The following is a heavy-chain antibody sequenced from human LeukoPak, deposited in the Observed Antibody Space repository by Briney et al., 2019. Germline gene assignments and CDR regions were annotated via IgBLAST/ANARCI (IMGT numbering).Heavy chain of an antibody. J-gene: IGHJ2*01. CDR2: ISGSGGST. Sequence: PGGSLRLSCAASGFTFSSYAMSWVRQAPGKGLEWVSAISGSGGSTYYADSVKGRFTISRDNSKNTLYLQMNSLRAEDTAVYYCAGRSDYDFWSGNWYFDLWGRGTLVTVSS. CDR1: GFTFSSYA. D-gene: IGHD3-3*01. CDR3: AGRSDYDFWSGNWYFDL. V-gene: IGHV3-23*01.